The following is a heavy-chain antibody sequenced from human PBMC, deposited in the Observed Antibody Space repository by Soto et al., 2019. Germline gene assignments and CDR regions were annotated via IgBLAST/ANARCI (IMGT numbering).Heavy chain of an antibody. CDR1: GFTFSNLG. J-gene: IGHJ4*02. V-gene: IGHV3-30*18. D-gene: IGHD6-19*01. CDR3: AKRYSSGWYYLDY. CDR2: VSYDETNK. Sequence: QVQLVESGGGVVQPGTSLRLSCAASGFTFSNLGMHWVRQAPGKGLEWVAVVSYDETNKYYADSVKGRFTISRDNSKNTLYLQMNSLTTEATAVYYCAKRYSSGWYYLDYWGQGALVTVSS.